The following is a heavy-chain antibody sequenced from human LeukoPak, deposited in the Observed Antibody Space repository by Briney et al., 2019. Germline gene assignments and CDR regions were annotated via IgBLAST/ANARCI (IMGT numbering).Heavy chain of an antibody. CDR3: ARDPEVDTGTGPRFDY. CDR2: IYYSGST. Sequence: SESLSLTCTVSGGSISSSSYYWGWIRQPPGKGLEWIGSIYYSGSTYYNPSLKSRVTISVDTSKNQFSLNLSSVTAADTAVYYCARDPEVDTGTGPRFDYWGQGTLVTVSS. J-gene: IGHJ4*02. V-gene: IGHV4-39*07. CDR1: GGSISSSSYY. D-gene: IGHD5-18*01.